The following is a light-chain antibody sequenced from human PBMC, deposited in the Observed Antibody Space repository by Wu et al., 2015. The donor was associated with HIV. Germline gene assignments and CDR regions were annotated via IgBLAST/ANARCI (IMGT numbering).Light chain of an antibody. J-gene: IGKJ4*01. V-gene: IGKV3-11*01. CDR1: QSVGTF. CDR2: DAS. Sequence: EIVLTQSPVTLSLSPGERATLSCRASQSVGTFLAWYQQKPGQAPRLLISDASDRATGIPARFSGSGSGTDFALTISSLEPEDFAVYYCQQRSNWPLTFGGGTKVEIK. CDR3: QQRSNWPLT.